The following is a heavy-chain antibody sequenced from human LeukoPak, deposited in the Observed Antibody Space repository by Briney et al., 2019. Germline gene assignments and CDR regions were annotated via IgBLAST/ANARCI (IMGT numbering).Heavy chain of an antibody. CDR1: GYTFTSYD. D-gene: IGHD3-3*01. CDR3: ARGLRRSLGVVIN. V-gene: IGHV1-8*01. J-gene: IGHJ4*02. CDR2: MNPNSGNT. Sequence: ASVKVSCKASGYTFTSYDINWVRQATGLGLEWMGRMNPNSGNTGYAQKFQGRVTMTRNTSISTANMELSSLRSEDTAVYYCARGLRRSLGVVINWGQGTLVTVSS.